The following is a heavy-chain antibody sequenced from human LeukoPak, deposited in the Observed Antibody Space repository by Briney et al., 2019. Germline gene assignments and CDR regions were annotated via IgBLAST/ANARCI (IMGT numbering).Heavy chain of an antibody. CDR1: GFTFSSYA. J-gene: IGHJ4*02. Sequence: GGSLRLSCAASGFTFSSYAMSWVRQAPGKGLEWVSAISGSGGSTYYANSVKGRFTISRDNPKNTLYLQMNSLRAEDTAVYYCAKDPYVSSGLFDYWGQGTLVTVSS. V-gene: IGHV3-23*01. CDR3: AKDPYVSSGLFDY. D-gene: IGHD6-19*01. CDR2: ISGSGGST.